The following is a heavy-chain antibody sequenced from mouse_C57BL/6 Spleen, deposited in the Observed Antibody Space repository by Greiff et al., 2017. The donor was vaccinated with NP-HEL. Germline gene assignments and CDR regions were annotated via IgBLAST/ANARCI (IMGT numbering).Heavy chain of an antibody. CDR1: GFTFSDYG. D-gene: IGHD5-1*01. CDR2: ISSGSSTI. CDR3: SREYVGYYFDY. Sequence: DVLLVESGGGLVKPGGSLKLSCAASGFTFSDYGMHWVRQAPEKGLEWVAYISSGSSTIYYADTVKGRFTISRDNAKNTLFLQMTSLRSEDAAMYYCSREYVGYYFDYWGQSTTLTVSS. J-gene: IGHJ2*01. V-gene: IGHV5-17*01.